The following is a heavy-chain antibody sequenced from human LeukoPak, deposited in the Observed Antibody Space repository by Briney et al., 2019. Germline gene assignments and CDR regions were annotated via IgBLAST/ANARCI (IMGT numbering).Heavy chain of an antibody. D-gene: IGHD3-3*01. J-gene: IGHJ5*02. V-gene: IGHV3-30-3*01. Sequence: PGRSLRLSCAASGFTFSSYAMHWVRQAPGKGLEWVAVISYDGSNKYYADSVKGRFTISRDNSKNTLYLQMNSLRAEDTAVYYCARDYDFWSGSWFDPWGQGTLVTVSS. CDR3: ARDYDFWSGSWFDP. CDR1: GFTFSSYA. CDR2: ISYDGSNK.